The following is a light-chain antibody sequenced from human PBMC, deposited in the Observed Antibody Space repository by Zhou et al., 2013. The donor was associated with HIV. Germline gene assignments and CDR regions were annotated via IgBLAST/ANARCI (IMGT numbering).Light chain of an antibody. V-gene: IGKV3D-20*02. Sequence: EIVLTQSPATLSLSPGESATLSCRASQSVSSTYLAWYQQKPGQAPRLLIFGESSRATGIPDRFRGSGSGTDFSLSISSLEPEDIAVYFCQQRSNWPPYTFGQGTKLEIK. CDR2: GES. CDR3: QQRSNWPPYT. CDR1: QSVSSTY. J-gene: IGKJ2*01.